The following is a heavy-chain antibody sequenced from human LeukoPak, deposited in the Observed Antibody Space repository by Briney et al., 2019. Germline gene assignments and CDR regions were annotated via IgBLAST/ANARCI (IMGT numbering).Heavy chain of an antibody. CDR1: GGSIGSGSYY. J-gene: IGHJ4*02. Sequence: SETLSLTCTVSGGSIGSGSYYWSWIRQPAGKTLEWIGRIHITVGTNYNPSLKSRVTISLDTSKNQFSLMVSSVTAADTAAYYCATSDLATPGGIDYWGQGTLVTVSS. V-gene: IGHV4-61*02. CDR3: ATSDLATPGGIDY. CDR2: IHITVGT.